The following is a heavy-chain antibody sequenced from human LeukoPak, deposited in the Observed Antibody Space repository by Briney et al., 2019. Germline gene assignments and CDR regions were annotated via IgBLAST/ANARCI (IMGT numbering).Heavy chain of an antibody. CDR2: IYYSGST. CDR3: ARFSSGGGFDY. J-gene: IGHJ4*02. Sequence: PSETLSLTCTVSGGSISSYYWSWIRQLPGKGLEWIGYIYYSGSTNYNPSLKSRVTISVDTSKNQFSLKLSSVTAADTAVYYCARFSSGGGFDYWGQGTLVTVSS. CDR1: GGSISSYY. D-gene: IGHD6-19*01. V-gene: IGHV4-59*01.